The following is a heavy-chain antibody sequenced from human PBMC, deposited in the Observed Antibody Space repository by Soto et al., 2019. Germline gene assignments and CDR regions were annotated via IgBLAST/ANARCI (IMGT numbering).Heavy chain of an antibody. CDR2: INPSGGST. Sequence: ASVKVSCKASGYTFTSYYMHWVRQAPGQGLEWMGIINPSGGSTSYAQKFQGRVTMTRDTSTSTVYMELSSLRSEDTAVYYCAREIFSGGRYYYYGMDVWGQGTTVTVSS. J-gene: IGHJ6*02. V-gene: IGHV1-46*01. CDR1: GYTFTSYY. CDR3: AREIFSGGRYYYYGMDV. D-gene: IGHD2-15*01.